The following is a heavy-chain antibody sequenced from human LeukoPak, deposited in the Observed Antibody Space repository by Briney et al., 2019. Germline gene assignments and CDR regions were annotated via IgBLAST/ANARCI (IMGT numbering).Heavy chain of an antibody. J-gene: IGHJ3*02. Sequence: GSLRLSCAASGFTFSSYAMHWVRQAPGKGLEWVAVISYDGSNKYYADSVKGRFTIPRDNSKNTLYLQMNSLRAEDTAVYYCARGPLGSSGSGDAFDIWGQGTMVTVSS. V-gene: IGHV3-30*04. D-gene: IGHD3-22*01. CDR2: ISYDGSNK. CDR1: GFTFSSYA. CDR3: ARGPLGSSGSGDAFDI.